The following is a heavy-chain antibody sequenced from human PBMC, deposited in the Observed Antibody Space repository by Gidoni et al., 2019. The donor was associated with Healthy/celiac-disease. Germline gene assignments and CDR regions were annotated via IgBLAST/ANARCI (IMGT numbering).Heavy chain of an antibody. V-gene: IGHV3-30-3*01. CDR1: GCTFSSYA. Sequence: QVQLVESGGGVVQPGRSLRLSCAASGCTFSSYAMHWVRQAPGKGLEWVAVISYDGSNKYYADSVKGRFTISRDNSKNTLYLQMNSLRAEDTAVYYCARDGYKWELVNLPFFDYWGQGTLVTVSS. CDR2: ISYDGSNK. J-gene: IGHJ4*02. D-gene: IGHD1-26*01. CDR3: ARDGYKWELVNLPFFDY.